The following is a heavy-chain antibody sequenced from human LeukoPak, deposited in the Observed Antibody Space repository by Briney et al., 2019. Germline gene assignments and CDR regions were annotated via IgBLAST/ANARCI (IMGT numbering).Heavy chain of an antibody. CDR1: GFTFSSYG. Sequence: PGRSLRLSCAASGFTFSSYGMHWVRQAPGKGLEWVAVISYDGSNKYYADSVKGRFTISRDNSKNTLYLQMNSLRAEDTAVYYCAKDRIAAAGQGDHFDYWGQGTLVTVSS. J-gene: IGHJ4*02. V-gene: IGHV3-30*18. D-gene: IGHD6-13*01. CDR3: AKDRIAAAGQGDHFDY. CDR2: ISYDGSNK.